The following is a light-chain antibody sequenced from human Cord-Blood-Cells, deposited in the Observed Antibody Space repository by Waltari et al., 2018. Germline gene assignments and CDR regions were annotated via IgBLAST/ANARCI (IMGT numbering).Light chain of an antibody. CDR1: SSNIGSTT. CDR2: SNK. V-gene: IGLV1-44*01. J-gene: IGLJ3*02. CDR3: AAWDDSLNGPV. Sequence: QSVLTQPPSASGTPGQRLTTSCSGSSSNIGSTTVNWYQHLPGTAPKLLVYSNKQRPSGVPDRFSGSKSGTSASLAISGLQSEDEADYYCAAWDDSLNGPVFGGGTKLTVL.